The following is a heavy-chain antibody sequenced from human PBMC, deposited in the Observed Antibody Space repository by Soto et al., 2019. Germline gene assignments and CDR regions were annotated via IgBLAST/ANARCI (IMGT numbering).Heavy chain of an antibody. CDR3: ARRTPFYASEISRFDP. J-gene: IGHJ5*02. Sequence: SETLCLTWTVSGGSISSIDSYWVLIRRPPGKGLEWVGTIDYSGGTTYNPSLESRVTISVDTSKNQFSLRLSFVTAADTAVYYCARRTPFYASEISRFDPWGQGALFTVSS. V-gene: IGHV4-39*01. D-gene: IGHD2-2*01. CDR1: GGSISSIDSY. CDR2: IDYSGGT.